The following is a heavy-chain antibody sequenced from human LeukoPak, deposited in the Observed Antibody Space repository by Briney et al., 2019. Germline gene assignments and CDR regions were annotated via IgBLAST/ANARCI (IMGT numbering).Heavy chain of an antibody. D-gene: IGHD3-10*01. CDR2: IYYSGST. J-gene: IGHJ4*02. CDR3: ARVLYGSGSYADY. Sequence: TSETLSLTCTVSGGSISSGDYYWSWIRQPPGKGLEWIGYIYYSGSTYYNPSLESRVTISVDTSKNQFSLKLSSVTAADTAVYYCARVLYGSGSYADYWGQGTLVTVSS. CDR1: GGSISSGDYY. V-gene: IGHV4-30-4*08.